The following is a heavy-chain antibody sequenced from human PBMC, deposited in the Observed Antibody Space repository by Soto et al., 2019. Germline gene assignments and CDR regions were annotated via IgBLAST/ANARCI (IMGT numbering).Heavy chain of an antibody. CDR3: ARVASDYDFWTGYDYGMDV. Sequence: ASVKVSCKASGYTFTSYYMHWVRQAPGQGLEWMGIINPSGGSTSYAQKFQGRVTMTRDTSTSTVYMELSSLRSEDTAVYYCARVASDYDFWTGYDYGMDVWSQGTTVTVS. D-gene: IGHD3-3*01. V-gene: IGHV1-46*01. J-gene: IGHJ6*02. CDR2: INPSGGST. CDR1: GYTFTSYY.